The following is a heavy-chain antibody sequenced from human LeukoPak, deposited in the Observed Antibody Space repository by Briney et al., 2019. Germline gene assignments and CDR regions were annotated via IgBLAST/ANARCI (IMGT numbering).Heavy chain of an antibody. CDR3: ARAVGSSGRVYYFAY. V-gene: IGHV3-11*06. CDR2: ISSSSSLT. Sequence: GGSLRLSCAASGFIFSDYYMSWIPQAPGKGLECVSHISSSSSLTDYTDSVKGRFTISRDNAKSSLYLQMNSLRAEDTAVYYCARAVGSSGRVYYFAYWGQGTLVTVSS. J-gene: IGHJ4*02. D-gene: IGHD6-19*01. CDR1: GFIFSDYY.